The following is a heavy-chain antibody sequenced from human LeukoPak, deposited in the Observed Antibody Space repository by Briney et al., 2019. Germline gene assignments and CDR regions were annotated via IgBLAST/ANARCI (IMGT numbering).Heavy chain of an antibody. V-gene: IGHV3-73*01. D-gene: IGHD5-18*01. Sequence: GGSLRLSCAASGFTFSGSAMHWVRQASGEGLEWVGRIRSKANSYATAYAASVKGRFTISRDDSKNTAYLQMNSLKTEDTAVYYCTSGYPDYYYYGMDVWGQGTTVTVSS. J-gene: IGHJ6*02. CDR3: TSGYPDYYYYGMDV. CDR2: IRSKANSYAT. CDR1: GFTFSGSA.